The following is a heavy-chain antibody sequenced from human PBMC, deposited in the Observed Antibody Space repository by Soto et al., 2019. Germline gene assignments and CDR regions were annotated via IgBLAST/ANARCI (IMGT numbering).Heavy chain of an antibody. CDR3: ARVISWDSYAFDI. CDR1: GFTVSSNY. V-gene: IGHV3-53*01. D-gene: IGHD1-26*01. J-gene: IGHJ3*02. Sequence: EVQLVESGGGLIQPGGSLRLSCAASGFTVSSNYMSWVRQAPGKGLEWVSVIYSGGSTYYADSVKDRFTISRDNTKNSLSLQMNSLRAEDTAVYYCARVISWDSYAFDIWGQGTMVTVSS. CDR2: IYSGGST.